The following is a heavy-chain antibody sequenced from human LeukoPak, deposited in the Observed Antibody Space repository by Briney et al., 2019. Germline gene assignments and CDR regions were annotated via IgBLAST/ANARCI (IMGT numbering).Heavy chain of an antibody. CDR1: GGSISSYY. V-gene: IGHV4-4*07. D-gene: IGHD3-9*01. CDR2: IHTSGST. J-gene: IGHJ5*02. CDR3: ARQITISGLDP. Sequence: SETLSLTCTVSGGSISSYYWSWIRQPAGKGLEWIGSIHTSGSTNYNPSLNSRVTMSVDTSKNQFSLKLSSVTAADTAVYYCARQITISGLDPWGQGTLVTVSS.